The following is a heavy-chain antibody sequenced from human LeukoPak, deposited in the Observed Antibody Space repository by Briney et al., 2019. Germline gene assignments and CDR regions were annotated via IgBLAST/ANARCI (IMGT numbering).Heavy chain of an antibody. D-gene: IGHD5-12*01. CDR3: ARGLRTDSGYDDGEDH. Sequence: PSETLSLTCTVSGGSISTYYWTWIRQPPGKGLEWIGYIYYSGSPNYNPALKSRVTISVDTSKNQFSLKLSSVTAADSAVYYCARGLRTDSGYDDGEDHWGQGTLVTVSS. V-gene: IGHV4-59*12. J-gene: IGHJ4*02. CDR2: IYYSGSP. CDR1: GGSISTYY.